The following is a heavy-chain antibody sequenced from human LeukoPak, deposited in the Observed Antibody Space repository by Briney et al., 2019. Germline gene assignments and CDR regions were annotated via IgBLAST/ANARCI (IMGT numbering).Heavy chain of an antibody. CDR3: ASNPPNTGDFYY. J-gene: IGHJ4*02. V-gene: IGHV1-8*01. CDR1: GYTFTNLD. D-gene: IGHD1-1*01. CDR2: MSPNSADT. Sequence: ASVKVSCKTSGYTFTNLDINWLRQAPGQGLEWMGWMSPNSADTGYAQKFQGRVSMTRDIFKSTAYMELSSLRSEDTAIYYCASNPPNTGDFYYWGLGTLVTVSS.